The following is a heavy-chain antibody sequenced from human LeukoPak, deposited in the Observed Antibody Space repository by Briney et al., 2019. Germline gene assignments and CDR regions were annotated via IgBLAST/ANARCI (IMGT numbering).Heavy chain of an antibody. Sequence: ASVKVSCRASGYTFTRNAVNWVRQAPGQGLEWMGWINTNTGNPTYAQGFTGRFVFSLDTTVSTTFLQFSSLKAEDTAVYYCARDSSTGFAHGFDLWGQGTMVTVSS. CDR3: ARDSSTGFAHGFDL. D-gene: IGHD1-1*01. CDR2: INTNTGNP. CDR1: GYTFTRNA. J-gene: IGHJ3*01. V-gene: IGHV7-4-1*02.